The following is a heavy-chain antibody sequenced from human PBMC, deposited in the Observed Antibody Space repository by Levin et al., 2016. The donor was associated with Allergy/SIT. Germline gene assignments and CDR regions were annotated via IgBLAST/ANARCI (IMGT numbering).Heavy chain of an antibody. CDR2: IDPYDSRT. V-gene: IGHV5-10-1*01. J-gene: IGHJ6*02. D-gene: IGHD1-1*01. CDR3: ARLPVGYTTSANYILDV. Sequence: VRQMPGKGLEWMGAIDPYDSRTKYSPSFQGHVTISVDKSINTSYLQWSSLKAPDTAMYYCARLPVGYTTSANYILDVWGQGTAVTVSS.